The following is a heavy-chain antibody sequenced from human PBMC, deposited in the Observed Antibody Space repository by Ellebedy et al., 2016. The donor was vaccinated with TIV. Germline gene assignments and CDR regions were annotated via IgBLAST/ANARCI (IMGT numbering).Heavy chain of an antibody. Sequence: MPSETLSLTCTVSGGSISSYYWSWIRQLPGRGLGWIGYLYYVENTNYNPSLKSRVTISVDKSKIQFSLKLSSVNAADTAVYYCARIQPEDAFDPWGQGTLVIVSS. CDR1: GGSISSYY. D-gene: IGHD5-18*01. CDR3: ARIQPEDAFDP. CDR2: LYYVENT. J-gene: IGHJ5*02. V-gene: IGHV4-59*08.